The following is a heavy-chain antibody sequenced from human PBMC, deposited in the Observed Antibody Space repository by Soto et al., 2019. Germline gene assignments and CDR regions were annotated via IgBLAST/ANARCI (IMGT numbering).Heavy chain of an antibody. CDR3: ARDREVVAADYYYGMDV. CDR2: INPNSGGT. J-gene: IGHJ6*02. Sequence: ASVKVSCKASGYAFTGYYMHWVRQAPGQGLEWMGWINPNSGGTNYAQKFQGWVTMTRDTSISTAYMELSRLRSDDTAVYYCARDREVVAADYYYGMDVWGQGTTVTVSS. CDR1: GYAFTGYY. V-gene: IGHV1-2*04. D-gene: IGHD2-15*01.